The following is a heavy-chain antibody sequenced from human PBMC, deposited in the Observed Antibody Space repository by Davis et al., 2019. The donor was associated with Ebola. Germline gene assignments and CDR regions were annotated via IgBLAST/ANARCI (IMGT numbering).Heavy chain of an antibody. V-gene: IGHV3-23*01. D-gene: IGHD1-26*01. CDR2: LRGSVVST. CDR3: ATIDGIVGANIDY. J-gene: IGHJ4*02. CDR1: ILTYLCFA. Sequence: GRFLSLPCLPTILTYLCFAPSSVRHAPRTGLPSVSILRGSVVSTYSADPVKGRFTISRDDSKNTLYQQMNSLRAEDTAIYSCATIDGIVGANIDYWGQGTLVTVSS.